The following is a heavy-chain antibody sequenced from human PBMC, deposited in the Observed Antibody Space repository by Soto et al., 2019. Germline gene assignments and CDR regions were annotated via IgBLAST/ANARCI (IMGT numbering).Heavy chain of an antibody. D-gene: IGHD2-15*01. J-gene: IGHJ4*02. V-gene: IGHV4-4*02. CDR2: IHHSGST. Sequence: QVQLQVSGPGLVEPSGTLSLTCAVSGGSITSNNWWHWVRQPPGKGLEWIGEIHHSGSTHYNPSLKNRVTISVGKSHNQFSLKLSSVTAADPAVYYCARGGNYLFAYWGQGTPVTVSS. CDR1: GGSITSNNW. CDR3: ARGGNYLFAY.